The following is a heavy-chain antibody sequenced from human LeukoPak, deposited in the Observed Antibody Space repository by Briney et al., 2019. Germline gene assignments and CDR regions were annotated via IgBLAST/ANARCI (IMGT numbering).Heavy chain of an antibody. Sequence: GGSLRLSCAASGFTFSSYAMSWVRQAPGKGLEWVSAISGSGGSTYYADSVKGRFTISRDNSKNTLYLQMNSLRAEDTAVYYCARELVSRYCSGGSCHRALDYWGQGTLVTVSS. CDR3: ARELVSRYCSGGSCHRALDY. CDR2: ISGSGGST. CDR1: GFTFSSYA. D-gene: IGHD2-15*01. J-gene: IGHJ4*02. V-gene: IGHV3-23*01.